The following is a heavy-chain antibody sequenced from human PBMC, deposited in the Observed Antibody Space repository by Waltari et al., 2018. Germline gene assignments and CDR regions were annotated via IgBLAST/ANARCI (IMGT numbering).Heavy chain of an antibody. D-gene: IGHD6-13*01. Sequence: QVQLVQSGAEVKKPGASVKVSCKASGYTFTSYDINWVRQATGQGLEWMGWMNPNRGNTGYAQKFQGRVTMTRNTAISTAYMELSSLRSEDTAVYYCARGDSSSWPYYYYGMDVWGQGTTVTVSS. V-gene: IGHV1-8*01. CDR3: ARGDSSSWPYYYYGMDV. CDR2: MNPNRGNT. J-gene: IGHJ6*02. CDR1: GYTFTSYD.